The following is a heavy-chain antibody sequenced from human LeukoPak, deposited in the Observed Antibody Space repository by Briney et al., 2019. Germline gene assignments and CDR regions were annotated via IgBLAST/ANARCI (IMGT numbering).Heavy chain of an antibody. Sequence: SETLSLTCTVSGGSISSSSYYWGWIRQPPGKGLEWIGSIYYSGSTYYNPSLKSRVTISVDTSKNQFSLKLSSVTAADTAVYYCARGTPPGIAVAGTSYFQHWGQGTLVTVSS. CDR1: GGSISSSSYY. CDR2: IYYSGST. CDR3: ARGTPPGIAVAGTSYFQH. V-gene: IGHV4-39*07. J-gene: IGHJ1*01. D-gene: IGHD6-19*01.